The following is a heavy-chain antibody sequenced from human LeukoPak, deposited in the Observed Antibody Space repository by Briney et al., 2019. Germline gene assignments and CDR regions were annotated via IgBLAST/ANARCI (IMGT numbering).Heavy chain of an antibody. CDR3: ARAGGITIRGFDI. V-gene: IGHV3-21*01. CDR2: ISSSSSYI. Sequence: KAGGSLRLSCAASGFTFSDYYMNWIRQAPGKGLEWVSSISSSSSYIYYADSVKGRFTISRDNAKNSLYLQMNSLRAEDTAVYYCARAGGITIRGFDIWGQGTMVTVSS. CDR1: GFTFSDYY. J-gene: IGHJ3*02. D-gene: IGHD3-10*01.